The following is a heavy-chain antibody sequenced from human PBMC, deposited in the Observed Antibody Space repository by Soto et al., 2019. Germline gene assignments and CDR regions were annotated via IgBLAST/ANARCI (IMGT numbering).Heavy chain of an antibody. CDR2: INAGNGNT. D-gene: IGHD2-21*02. J-gene: IGHJ3*02. CDR3: ARAPVRHIVVVTAMGNAFDI. Sequence: ASLKVSCKASGYTFTSYAMHWVRQAPGQRLEWMGWINAGNGNTKYSQKFQGRVTITRDTSASTAYMELSSLRSEDTAVYYCARAPVRHIVVVTAMGNAFDIWGQGTMVTVSS. V-gene: IGHV1-3*01. CDR1: GYTFTSYA.